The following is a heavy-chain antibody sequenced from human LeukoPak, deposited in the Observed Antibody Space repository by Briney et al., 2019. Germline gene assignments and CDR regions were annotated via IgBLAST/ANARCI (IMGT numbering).Heavy chain of an antibody. CDR2: MNPNSGNT. CDR3: ARMSYDSSGYYYVFSPYYYYYGMDV. CDR1: GYTFTSYD. V-gene: IGHV1-8*01. Sequence: ASVKVSCKASGYTFTSYDINWVRQATGQGLEWMGWMNPNSGNTGYVQKFQGRVTMTRNTSISTAYMELSSLRSEDTAVYYCARMSYDSSGYYYVFSPYYYYYGMDVWGQGTTVTVSS. D-gene: IGHD3-22*01. J-gene: IGHJ6*02.